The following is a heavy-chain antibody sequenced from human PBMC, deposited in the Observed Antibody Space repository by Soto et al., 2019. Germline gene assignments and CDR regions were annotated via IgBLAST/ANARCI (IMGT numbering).Heavy chain of an antibody. V-gene: IGHV1-69*12. CDR1: GGTFSNYA. CDR3: AKDGGRDGYFGNWFDP. D-gene: IGHD5-12*01. Sequence: QVQLVQSGAEVKKPGSSVKVSCKASGGTFSNYAITWVRQAPGQGLEWMGGIIPIFGTTNYAQKFQGRVTITADESTTTDYMELSSLRSEDTAVYYCAKDGGRDGYFGNWFDPWGQGTLVTVSS. CDR2: IIPIFGTT. J-gene: IGHJ5*02.